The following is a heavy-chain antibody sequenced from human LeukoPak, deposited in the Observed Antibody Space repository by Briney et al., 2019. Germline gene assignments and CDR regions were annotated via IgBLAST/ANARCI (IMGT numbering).Heavy chain of an antibody. D-gene: IGHD5-18*01. V-gene: IGHV4-34*01. Sequence: SETLSLTCAVYGGSFSGYYWSWIRQPPGKGLEWIGEINHSGSTNYNPSLKSRVTISVDTSKNQFSLKLSSVTAADTAVYYCARSVDTDHFDYWGQGTLVTVSS. CDR2: INHSGST. CDR3: ARSVDTDHFDY. CDR1: GGSFSGYY. J-gene: IGHJ4*02.